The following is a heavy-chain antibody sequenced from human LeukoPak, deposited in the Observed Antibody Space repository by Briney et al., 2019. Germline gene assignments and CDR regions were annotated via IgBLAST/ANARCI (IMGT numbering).Heavy chain of an antibody. CDR3: ASTWIQLEDWYFDL. J-gene: IGHJ2*01. Sequence: SETLSLTCIVSGGSISSSSYYWGWIRQPPGKGLEWIGSIYYSGSTYYNPSLKSRVTISVDTSKNQFSLKLSSVTAADTAVYYCASTWIQLEDWYFDLWGRGTLVTVSS. CDR2: IYYSGST. CDR1: GGSISSSSYY. D-gene: IGHD5-18*01. V-gene: IGHV4-39*01.